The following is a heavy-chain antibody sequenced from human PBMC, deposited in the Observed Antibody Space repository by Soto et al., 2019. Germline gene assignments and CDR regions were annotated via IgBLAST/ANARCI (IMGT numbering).Heavy chain of an antibody. D-gene: IGHD3-10*01. CDR1: GFTFRNQW. CDR2: INGDGTRA. J-gene: IGHJ3*02. CDR3: SRGGSAGRGDAIDI. V-gene: IGHV3-74*01. Sequence: EVQLEESGGGSVQLGESLRVSCVASGFTFRNQWMHWVRQVPGKGLVWVCRINGDGTRASYADFVKGRFTISRDNAQNLLFLQLNSLRVAYTGVYHCSRGGSAGRGDAIDIWGPGTTVAVSS.